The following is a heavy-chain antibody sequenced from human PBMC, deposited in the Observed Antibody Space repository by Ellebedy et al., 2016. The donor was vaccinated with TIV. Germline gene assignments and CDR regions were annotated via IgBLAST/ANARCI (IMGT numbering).Heavy chain of an antibody. D-gene: IGHD5-24*01. J-gene: IGHJ3*01. CDR2: ISNTGKT. Sequence: SETLSLXXSVSGASVTSSSYYWTWIRQRPGRGLEWIGYISNTGKTYYNSSLKSRVDVSLDTSENQFSLKLSSMTAADAAVYYCAREWQLLPCSVLNVWGQGTVVTVSS. CDR3: AREWQLLPCSVLNV. V-gene: IGHV4-31*03. CDR1: GASVTSSSYY.